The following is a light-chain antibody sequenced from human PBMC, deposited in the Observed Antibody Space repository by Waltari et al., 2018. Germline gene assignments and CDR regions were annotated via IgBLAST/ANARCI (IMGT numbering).Light chain of an antibody. V-gene: IGLV2-18*02. CDR3: SSYTSSDTWV. Sequence: QSALTQPPSVSGSPGQSVAISCIGTSSDVGNYNRVPWYQQPPGTAPKLMIYEVSNRPSGVPDRFSGSKSGNTASLTISGLQAEDEGDYYCSSYTSSDTWVFGGGTKLTVL. J-gene: IGLJ2*01. CDR2: EVS. CDR1: SSDVGNYNR.